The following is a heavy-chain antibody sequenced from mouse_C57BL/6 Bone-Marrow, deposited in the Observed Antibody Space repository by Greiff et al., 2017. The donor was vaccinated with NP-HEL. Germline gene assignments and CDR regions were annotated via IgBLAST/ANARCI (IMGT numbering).Heavy chain of an antibody. D-gene: IGHD2-4*01. CDR2: INPYNGDT. V-gene: IGHV1-20*01. CDR1: GYSFTGYF. CDR3: ARDDYDGGAWFAY. Sequence: VQLQQSGPELVKPGDSVKISCKASGYSFTGYFMNWVMQSHGKSLEWIGRINPYNGDTFYNQKFKGKATLTVDKSSSTAHMELRSLTSEDSAVYYCARDDYDGGAWFAYWGQGTLVTVS. J-gene: IGHJ3*01.